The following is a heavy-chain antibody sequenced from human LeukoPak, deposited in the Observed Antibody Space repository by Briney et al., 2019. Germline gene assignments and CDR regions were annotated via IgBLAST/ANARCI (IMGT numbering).Heavy chain of an antibody. J-gene: IGHJ4*02. CDR3: ARGDYDILTGYPSYYFDY. V-gene: IGHV3-66*01. Sequence: GGSLRLSCAASGFTVSSNCMSWVRQAPGKGLEWVSVIYSGGSTYYADSVKGRFTISRDNSKNTLYLQMNSLRAEDTAVYYCARGDYDILTGYPSYYFDYWGQGTLVTVSS. CDR2: IYSGGST. CDR1: GFTVSSNC. D-gene: IGHD3-9*01.